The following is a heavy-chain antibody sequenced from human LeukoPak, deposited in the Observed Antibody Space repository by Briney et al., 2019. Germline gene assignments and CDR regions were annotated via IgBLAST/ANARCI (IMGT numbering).Heavy chain of an antibody. CDR3: ARAVISAYDAFDI. Sequence: PSETLSLTCTVSGGSISNGNYYWSWTRQPPGKDLEWIAYIYYSGSTYYNSSLKSRVTISLDTSKNQFSRRLSSVTAADTAVYFCARAVISAYDAFDICGQGTVVTVSS. CDR1: GGSISNGNYY. V-gene: IGHV4-30-4*01. CDR2: IYYSGST. J-gene: IGHJ3*02. D-gene: IGHD3-16*01.